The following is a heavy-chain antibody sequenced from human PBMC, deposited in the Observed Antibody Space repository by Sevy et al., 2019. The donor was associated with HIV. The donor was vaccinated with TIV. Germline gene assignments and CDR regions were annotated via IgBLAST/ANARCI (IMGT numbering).Heavy chain of an antibody. CDR1: GFTFGDYA. CDR2: IRRKTYGGKT. Sequence: GGSLRLSCTASGFTFGDYAMSWFRQAPGKGLEWVGFIRRKTYGGKTEYAALMKGRFTISRADSKSIAYLKMNSLKTGDTAVDYCSSEGSEGTVVQPDAFDFWGQGTMVTVSS. D-gene: IGHD2-15*01. V-gene: IGHV3-49*03. J-gene: IGHJ3*01. CDR3: SSEGSEGTVVQPDAFDF.